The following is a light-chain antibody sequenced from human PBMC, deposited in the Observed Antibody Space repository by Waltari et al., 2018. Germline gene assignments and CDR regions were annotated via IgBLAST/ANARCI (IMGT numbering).Light chain of an antibody. J-gene: IGLJ2*01. CDR3: SSFAGSSQML. CDR1: SLYVGGFYY. CDR2: EVS. Sequence: QSALTQPPSASGSPGQSVTISCPGTSLYVGGFYYFSWYQQHPGKVPRLMIYEVSKRPSGVPDRFSGSKSGNTASLTVSGLQVEDEADYYCSSFAGSSQMLFGGGTKLTVL. V-gene: IGLV2-8*01.